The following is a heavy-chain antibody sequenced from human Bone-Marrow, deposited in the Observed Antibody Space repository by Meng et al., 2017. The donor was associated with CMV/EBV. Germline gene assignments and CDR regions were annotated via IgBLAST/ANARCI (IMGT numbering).Heavy chain of an antibody. V-gene: IGHV1-2*02. J-gene: IGHJ4*02. Sequence: ASVKVSCKTSGYTFTDFRIRIHWVRQAPGQGLEWMGFVSPNNGFTFLAQKFQGRVTMTRDTSINTAYMELNSLRSDDTAVYYCARSLAGDGYNRWGQGTLVTVSS. CDR1: GYTFTDFR. CDR2: VSPNNGFT. D-gene: IGHD5-24*01. CDR3: ARSLAGDGYNR.